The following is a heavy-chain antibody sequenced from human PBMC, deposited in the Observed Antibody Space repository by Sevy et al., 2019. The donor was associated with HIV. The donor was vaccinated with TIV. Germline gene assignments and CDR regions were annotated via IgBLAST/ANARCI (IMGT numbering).Heavy chain of an antibody. D-gene: IGHD1-26*01. CDR2: IYYNGHI. CDR1: SGSITSLY. V-gene: IGHV4-59*08. CDR3: AGENAWGRGYS. J-gene: IGHJ4*02. Sequence: SETLSLTCTVSSGSITSLYWNWIRQPRGKGLEWIANIYYNGHINYNPSLKSRVTLSLDTSKNQFSLRLSSVTAADTAMYYCAGENAWGRGYSWGQGTLVTVSS.